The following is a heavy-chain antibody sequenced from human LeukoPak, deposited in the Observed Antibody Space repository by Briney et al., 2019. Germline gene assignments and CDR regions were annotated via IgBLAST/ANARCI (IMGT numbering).Heavy chain of an antibody. J-gene: IGHJ4*02. V-gene: IGHV3-7*01. CDR1: GFTFSSDS. Sequence: GGSLRLSCAASGFTFSSDSISWVRPAPRKGLEWVANIKHDGSEKYYVDSVKGRFTISRDNAKNSLYLQMNSLRAEDTAVYYCARVPVAAAGTFDYWGQGTLVTVSS. D-gene: IGHD6-13*01. CDR2: IKHDGSEK. CDR3: ARVPVAAAGTFDY.